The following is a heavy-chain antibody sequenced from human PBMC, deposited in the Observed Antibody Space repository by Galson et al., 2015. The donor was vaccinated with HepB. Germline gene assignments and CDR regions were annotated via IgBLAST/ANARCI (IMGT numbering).Heavy chain of an antibody. CDR2: INSDGSST. CDR1: GFTFSSYY. J-gene: IGHJ3*02. D-gene: IGHD2-2*01. V-gene: IGHV3-74*01. Sequence: SLRLSCAASGFTFSSYYMHWVRQAPGKGLVWVSRINSDGSSTNYADSVKGRFTISRDNAKNTLYLQMNSLRAEDTAVYYCARGRYQVQWPPHDAFDIWGQGTMVTVSS. CDR3: ARGRYQVQWPPHDAFDI.